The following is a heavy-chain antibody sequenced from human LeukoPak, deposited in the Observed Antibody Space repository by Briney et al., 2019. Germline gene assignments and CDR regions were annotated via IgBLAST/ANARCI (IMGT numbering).Heavy chain of an antibody. D-gene: IGHD1-26*01. CDR1: GFTFSIYA. CDR2: ISVIVGST. CDR3: AKDLVGAFYFGNDAFDV. Sequence: PGGSLRLSCAASGFTFSIYAISWVRQAPGKGLEWVSAISVIVGSTYYADSVKGRFTISRDNSKNTLYMQMNSLRAEDMDVYYCAKDLVGAFYFGNDAFDVWGQGTMVTVSS. J-gene: IGHJ3*01. V-gene: IGHV3-23*01.